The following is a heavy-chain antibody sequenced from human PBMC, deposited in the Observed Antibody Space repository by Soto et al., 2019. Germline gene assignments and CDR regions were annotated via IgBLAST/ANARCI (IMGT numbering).Heavy chain of an antibody. J-gene: IGHJ4*02. CDR2: IYPGDSDT. CDR1: GYSFTSYW. CDR3: ARRGYCSGGSCYAAFDY. V-gene: IGHV5-51*01. D-gene: IGHD2-15*01. Sequence: GESLKISCKGSGYSFTSYWIGWVRQMPGKGLEWMGIIYPGDSDTRYSPSFQGQVTISADKSISTAYLQWSSLKASDTAMYYCARRGYCSGGSCYAAFDYWGQGTLVTVSS.